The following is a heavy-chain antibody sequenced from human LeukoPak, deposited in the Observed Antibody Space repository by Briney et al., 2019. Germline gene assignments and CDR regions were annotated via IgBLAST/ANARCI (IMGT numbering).Heavy chain of an antibody. Sequence: SETLSLTCAVYGGSFSGYYWSWIRQPPGKGLEWIGYIYYSGSTKYNPSLKSRVTISVDTSRKQFSLKLSSVTAADTAVYYCARHWDCGGDCYFDYWGQGTLVTVSS. V-gene: IGHV4-59*08. CDR2: IYYSGST. CDR3: ARHWDCGGDCYFDY. D-gene: IGHD2-21*02. J-gene: IGHJ4*02. CDR1: GGSFSGYY.